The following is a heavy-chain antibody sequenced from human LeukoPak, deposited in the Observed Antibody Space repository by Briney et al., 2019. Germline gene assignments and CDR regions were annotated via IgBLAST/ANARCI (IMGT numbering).Heavy chain of an antibody. J-gene: IGHJ4*02. V-gene: IGHV3-7*01. Sequence: GGSLRLSCAASAFTFSSYWMSWVRQAPGKGLEWVANIKQDGSEKYYVDSVKGRFAISRDNAKNSLYLQMNSLRAEDTAVYYCVFGGRSSSWYYFDYWGQGTLVTVSS. CDR1: AFTFSSYW. CDR2: IKQDGSEK. D-gene: IGHD6-13*01. CDR3: VFGGRSSSWYYFDY.